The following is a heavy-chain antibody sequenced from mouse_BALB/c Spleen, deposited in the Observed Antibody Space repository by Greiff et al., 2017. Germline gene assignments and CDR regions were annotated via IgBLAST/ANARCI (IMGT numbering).Heavy chain of an antibody. CDR1: GYTFTSYV. CDR2: INPYNDGT. D-gene: IGHD1-1*01. Sequence: EVKLQQSGPELVKPGASVKMSCKASGYTFTSYVMHWVKQKPGQGLEWIGYINPYNDGTKYNEKFKGKATLTSDKSSSTAYMELSSLTSEDSAVYYCARGGYYGSSYWYFDVWGAGTTVTVSS. J-gene: IGHJ1*01. CDR3: ARGGYYGSSYWYFDV. V-gene: IGHV1-14*01.